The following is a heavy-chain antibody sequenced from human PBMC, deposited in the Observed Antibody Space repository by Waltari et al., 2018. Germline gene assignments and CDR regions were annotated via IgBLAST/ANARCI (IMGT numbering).Heavy chain of an antibody. CDR3: ARAGLLGAFDV. Sequence: EVQLVESGGGLVQPGGSLRLPCAASGFTFSRSWIHWFRQFPGKGLMWVSRINNDGSSTVYADSVKGRFTISRDNAKNTVSLQMNNLSAEDTALYYCARAGLLGAFDVWGQGTMVTVSS. CDR1: GFTFSRSW. V-gene: IGHV3-74*03. D-gene: IGHD2-15*01. CDR2: INNDGSST. J-gene: IGHJ3*01.